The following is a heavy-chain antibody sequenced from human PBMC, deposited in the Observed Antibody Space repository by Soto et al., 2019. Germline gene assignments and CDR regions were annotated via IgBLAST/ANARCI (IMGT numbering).Heavy chain of an antibody. D-gene: IGHD2-21*01. V-gene: IGHV1-8*01. J-gene: IGHJ6*02. Sequence: QVQLVQSGAEVKKPGASVRVSCKASGYTFTSYSINWVRQATGQGLEWMGWVNPSSGDTAYAQEFQGRVTMTRTTSITTAYMELTSLRSEDTAVYYCVSQYCAGSRCDMDVWGQGTTVTVSS. CDR1: GYTFTSYS. CDR3: VSQYCAGSRCDMDV. CDR2: VNPSSGDT.